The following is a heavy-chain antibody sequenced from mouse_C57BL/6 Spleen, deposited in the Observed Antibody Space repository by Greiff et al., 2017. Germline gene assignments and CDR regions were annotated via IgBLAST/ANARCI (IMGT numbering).Heavy chain of an antibody. D-gene: IGHD2-3*01. CDR3: AREGYDGYYGFAY. Sequence: VKLMESGAELVKPGASVKISCKASGYAFSSYWMNWVKQRPGKGLEWIGQIYPGDGDTNYNGKFKGKATLTADKSSSTAYMQLSSLTSEDSAVYFCAREGYDGYYGFAYWGQGTLVTVSA. V-gene: IGHV1-80*01. CDR2: IYPGDGDT. J-gene: IGHJ3*01. CDR1: GYAFSSYW.